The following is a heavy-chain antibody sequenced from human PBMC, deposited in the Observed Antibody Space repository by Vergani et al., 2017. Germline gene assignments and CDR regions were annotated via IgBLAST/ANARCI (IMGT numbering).Heavy chain of an antibody. CDR1: GFTFDDYA. CDR2: ISWNSGSI. CDR3: ARGLVTWGAYYYGMDV. D-gene: IGHD3-16*01. V-gene: IGHV3-9*01. J-gene: IGHJ6*02. Sequence: EVQLVESGGGLVQPGRSLRLSCAASGFTFDDYAMHWVRQAPGKGLEWVSGISWNSGSIGYADSVKGRFTISRDNAKNSLYLQMNSLRAEDTALYYCARGLVTWGAYYYGMDVWGQGTTVTVSS.